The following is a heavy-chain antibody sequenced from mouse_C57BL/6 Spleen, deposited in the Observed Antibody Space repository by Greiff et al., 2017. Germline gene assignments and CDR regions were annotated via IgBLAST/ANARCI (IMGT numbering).Heavy chain of an antibody. CDR2: IYPGSGGT. CDR3: ASKGESKDWYFDV. D-gene: IGHD1-3*01. J-gene: IGHJ1*03. V-gene: IGHV1-55*01. Sequence: QVQLQQSGAELVKPGASVKMSCKASGYTFTSYWITWVKQRPGQGLEWIGDIYPGSGGTNYNEKFKSKATLTVDTSSSTAYMQLSSLTSEDSAVYYCASKGESKDWYFDVWGTGTSVTVSS. CDR1: GYTFTSYW.